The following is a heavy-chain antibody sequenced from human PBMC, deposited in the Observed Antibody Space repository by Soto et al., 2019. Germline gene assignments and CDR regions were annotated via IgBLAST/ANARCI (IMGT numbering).Heavy chain of an antibody. Sequence: EVQLVQSGAEVKKPGESLQISCKASGYSFTVYWIGWVREMPGKGLEWMGLIYPGDSDARYSPSFQGQVTISADKSITTAYLQWSGLKASDTAMYYCARQYGSGSFDYWGQGTLVTVSS. CDR3: ARQYGSGSFDY. CDR1: GYSFTVYW. D-gene: IGHD3-10*01. V-gene: IGHV5-51*01. J-gene: IGHJ4*02. CDR2: IYPGDSDA.